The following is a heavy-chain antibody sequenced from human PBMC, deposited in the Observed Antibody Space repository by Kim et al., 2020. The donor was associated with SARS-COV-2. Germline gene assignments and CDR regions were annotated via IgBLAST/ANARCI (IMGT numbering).Heavy chain of an antibody. Sequence: PTYAQGLTGRFVFSLDTSVSTAYLQISSLKAEDTAVYYCARVGYYYGMDVWGQGTTVTVSS. CDR3: ARVGYYYGMDV. J-gene: IGHJ6*02. V-gene: IGHV7-4-1*02. CDR2: P.